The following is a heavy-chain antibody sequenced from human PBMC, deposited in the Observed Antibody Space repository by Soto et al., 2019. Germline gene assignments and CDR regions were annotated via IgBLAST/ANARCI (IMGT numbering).Heavy chain of an antibody. J-gene: IGHJ5*02. Sequence: LQPLRLTCSVFGGSFIPIYCSWIRQTQRKGLEWVGYIYYGGITSYNPSLKSRVTISLATSKSQFSLRLTSLTASNSVVYYCARLGAYHQSLDPRAPGSMDTDS. D-gene: IGHD2-21*01. V-gene: IGHV4-59*08. CDR1: GGSFIPIY. CDR3: ARLGAYHQSLDP. CDR2: IYYGGIT.